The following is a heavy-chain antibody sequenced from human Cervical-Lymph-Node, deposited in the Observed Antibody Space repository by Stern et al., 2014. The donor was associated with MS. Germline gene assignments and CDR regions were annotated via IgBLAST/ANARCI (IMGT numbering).Heavy chain of an antibody. CDR3: AKDGSSSLTGGAFDI. D-gene: IGHD6-13*01. V-gene: IGHV3-9*01. CDR1: GLTFDDYA. CDR2: INWNSDNI. J-gene: IGHJ3*02. Sequence: VQLMQSGGGLVQPGRSLRLSCAVSGLTFDDYAMNWVRQAPGQGLEWVSGINWNSDNIGYAESVKGRFTISRDNVKNSLYLQMNTLRPEDTAFYYCAKDGSSSLTGGAFDIWGQGTMVTVSS.